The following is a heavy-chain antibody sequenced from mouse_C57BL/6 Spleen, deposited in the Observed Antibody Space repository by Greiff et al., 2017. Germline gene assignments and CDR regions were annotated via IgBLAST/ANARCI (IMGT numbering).Heavy chain of an antibody. D-gene: IGHD3-3*01. Sequence: EVKLVESGGGLVKPGGSLKLSCAASGFTFSDYGMHWVRQAPEKGLEWVAYISSGSSTIYYADTVKGRFTIAIDSAKNTLFLQMTSLRSEDTAMYNCARPGAGYWYFDVWGTGTTVTVSS. J-gene: IGHJ1*03. V-gene: IGHV5-17*01. CDR3: ARPGAGYWYFDV. CDR1: GFTFSDYG. CDR2: ISSGSSTI.